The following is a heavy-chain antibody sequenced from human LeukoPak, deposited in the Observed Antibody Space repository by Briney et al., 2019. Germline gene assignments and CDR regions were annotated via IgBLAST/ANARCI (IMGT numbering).Heavy chain of an antibody. D-gene: IGHD6-13*01. CDR1: GGSISSYY. J-gene: IGHJ6*03. CDR3: ARGQQLDYYYMDV. CDR2: IYYSGST. V-gene: IGHV4-59*01. Sequence: SETLSLTCTVSGGSISSYYWSGIRQPPGKGLEWIGYIYYSGSTNYNPSLKSRVTISVDTSKNQFSLKLNSVTAADTAVYYCARGQQLDYYYMDVWGKGTTVTVSS.